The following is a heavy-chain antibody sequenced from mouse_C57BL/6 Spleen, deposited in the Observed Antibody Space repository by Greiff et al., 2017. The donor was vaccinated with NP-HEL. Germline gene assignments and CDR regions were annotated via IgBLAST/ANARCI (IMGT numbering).Heavy chain of an antibody. J-gene: IGHJ2*01. Sequence: QVQLQHSGPELVKPGASVKISCKASGYAFSSSWMNWVKQRPGKGLEWIGRIYPGDGDTNYNGKFKGKATLTADKSSSTAYMQLSSLTSEDSAVYFCAREGLDYWGQGTTLTVSS. CDR3: AREGLDY. CDR2: IYPGDGDT. CDR1: GYAFSSSW. V-gene: IGHV1-82*01.